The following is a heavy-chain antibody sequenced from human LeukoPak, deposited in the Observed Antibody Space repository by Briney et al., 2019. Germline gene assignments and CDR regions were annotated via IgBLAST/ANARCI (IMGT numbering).Heavy chain of an antibody. D-gene: IGHD3-22*01. J-gene: IGHJ3*02. CDR1: GFTVSSNY. CDR3: ARDVVGYYDSSGYYLSASDI. Sequence: GGSLRLSCAASGFTVSSNYMSWVRQAPGKGLEWVSVIYSGGSTYYADSVKGRFSISRDNAKNSLFLQMNTLRVEDTAVYYCARDVVGYYDSSGYYLSASDIWGQGTMVTVSS. V-gene: IGHV3-53*01. CDR2: IYSGGST.